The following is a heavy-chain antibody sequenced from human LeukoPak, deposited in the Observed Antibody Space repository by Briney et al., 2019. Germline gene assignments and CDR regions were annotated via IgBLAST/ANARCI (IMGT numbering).Heavy chain of an antibody. V-gene: IGHV3-21*01. CDR2: ISSSSSYI. Sequence: GGSLRHSRTASGFTLSRYIMNWVRQAPGEGLEWVSSISSSSSYIYYADSVKGRFSISRDNSKNTLHLQMNSLRVEDTAVYNCARDFCSAGICYPDNWGPGDLVTVSS. CDR3: ARDFCSAGICYPDN. D-gene: IGHD2-15*01. CDR1: GFTLSRYI. J-gene: IGHJ4*02.